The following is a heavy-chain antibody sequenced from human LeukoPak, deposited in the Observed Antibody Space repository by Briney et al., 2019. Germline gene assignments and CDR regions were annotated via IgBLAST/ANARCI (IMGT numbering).Heavy chain of an antibody. CDR1: GGSISSSSYY. J-gene: IGHJ6*03. Sequence: PSETLSLTCTVSGGSISSSSYYWGWIRQPPGKGLEWIGSIYYSGSTYYNPSLKSRVTISVDTSKNQFSLKLSSVTAADTAVYYCARALVFWSGYSYYYYYMDVWGKGTTVIVSS. D-gene: IGHD3-3*01. V-gene: IGHV4-39*01. CDR3: ARALVFWSGYSYYYYYMDV. CDR2: IYYSGST.